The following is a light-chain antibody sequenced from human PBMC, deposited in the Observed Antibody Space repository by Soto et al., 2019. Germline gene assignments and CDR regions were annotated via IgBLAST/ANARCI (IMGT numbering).Light chain of an antibody. Sequence: DIQLTQSPSSVTASAGDSVTISCRASQYIGTYLNWYQQKPGKAPNLLIDDASSLETGVPSRFSGSGSGTDFTLTISSLQPEDFATYYCQQYDNLPLIFGQGTRLEIK. CDR1: QYIGTY. V-gene: IGKV1-33*01. CDR2: DAS. J-gene: IGKJ5*01. CDR3: QQYDNLPLI.